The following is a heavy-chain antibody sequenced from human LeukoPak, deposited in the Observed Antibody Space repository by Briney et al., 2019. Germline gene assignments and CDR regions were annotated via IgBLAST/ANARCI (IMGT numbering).Heavy chain of an antibody. V-gene: IGHV3-7*01. CDR1: GFSFSTYS. D-gene: IGHD2-21*01. CDR2: IKHNEYEK. CDR3: AKDLTLYGDFPYFDY. Sequence: GGSLRLSCAASGFSFSTYSMTWVRQAPGKGLEWVPTIKHNEYEKYYVDSVKGRFTISRDNGERSLFLQMNSLRAEDTAVYYCAKDLTLYGDFPYFDYWGQGTLVTVSS. J-gene: IGHJ4*02.